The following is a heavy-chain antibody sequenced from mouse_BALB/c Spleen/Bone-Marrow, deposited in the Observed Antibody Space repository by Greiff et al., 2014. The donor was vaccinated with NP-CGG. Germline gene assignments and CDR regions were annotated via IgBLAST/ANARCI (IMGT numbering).Heavy chain of an antibody. J-gene: IGHJ1*01. CDR1: GYTFTSYY. CDR2: INPSNGGT. Sequence: VQLQQSGAELVKPGASVKLSCKASGYTFTSYYMYWVKQRPGQGLEWIGEINPSNGGTNFNEKFKSKATLTVDKSSNTAYVQLSSLTSEDSAVYHCTRGNYGYWFFDVWGAGTTVTVSS. CDR3: TRGNYGYWFFDV. V-gene: IGHV1S81*02. D-gene: IGHD1-1*01.